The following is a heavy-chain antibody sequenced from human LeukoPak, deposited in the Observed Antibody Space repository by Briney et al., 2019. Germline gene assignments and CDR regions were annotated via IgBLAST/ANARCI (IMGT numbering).Heavy chain of an antibody. D-gene: IGHD3-22*01. CDR3: ARTNYDGSDY. J-gene: IGHJ4*02. CDR1: GGSISSYY. CDR2: IYTSGTT. V-gene: IGHV4-4*07. Sequence: PSETLSLTCTVSGGSISSYYWSWIRQPAGKGLEWIGRIYTSGTTNYNPSLKSRVTMSVDTSKNQFSLKMRSVTAADTAVYYCARTNYDGSDYWGQGTLVTVSS.